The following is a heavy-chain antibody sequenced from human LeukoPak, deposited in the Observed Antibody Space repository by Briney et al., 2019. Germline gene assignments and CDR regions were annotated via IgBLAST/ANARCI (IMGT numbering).Heavy chain of an antibody. D-gene: IGHD6-19*01. J-gene: IGHJ2*01. Sequence: SETLSLTCAVSGGSISSGGYSWSWIRQPPGKGLEWIGYIYHSGSTYYNPSLESRVTISVDRSKNQFSLKLSSVTAADTAVYYCARLAVSTLNWYFDLWAVAPWSLSPQ. CDR1: GGSISSGGYS. CDR2: IYHSGST. V-gene: IGHV4-30-2*01. CDR3: ARLAVSTLNWYFDL.